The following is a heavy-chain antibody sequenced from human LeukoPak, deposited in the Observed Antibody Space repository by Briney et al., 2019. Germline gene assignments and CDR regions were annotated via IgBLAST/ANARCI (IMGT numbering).Heavy chain of an antibody. J-gene: IGHJ5*02. CDR2: IYYSGST. D-gene: IGHD6-13*01. V-gene: IGHV4-59*01. CDR3: ARGVYSSSWSWFDP. Sequence: SETLSLTCTVSGGSISSYYWSWIRQPPGKGLEWIGYIYYSGSTNYNPSLKSRVTISVDTSKNQFSLKLSSVTAADTAVYYCARGVYSSSWSWFDPWGQGTLVTVSS. CDR1: GGSISSYY.